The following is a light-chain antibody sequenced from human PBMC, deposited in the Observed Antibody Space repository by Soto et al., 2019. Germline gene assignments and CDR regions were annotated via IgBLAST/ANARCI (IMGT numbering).Light chain of an antibody. CDR2: DAS. Sequence: EIVLTQSPATLSLSPGERASLSCRASQSVSRYLAWYQQKPGQAPRLLIYDASNRATGIPARFSGSGSGTDFTLSISSLEPEDFAVYYCQQRYRWPRTFGQGTKVDIK. V-gene: IGKV3-11*01. J-gene: IGKJ1*01. CDR3: QQRYRWPRT. CDR1: QSVSRY.